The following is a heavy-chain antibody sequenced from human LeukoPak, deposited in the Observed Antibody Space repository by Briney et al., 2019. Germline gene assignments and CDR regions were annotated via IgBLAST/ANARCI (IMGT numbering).Heavy chain of an antibody. CDR1: GGTFNNSA. J-gene: IGHJ3*02. CDR2: IIPIFGTT. D-gene: IGHD2-15*01. CDR3: ARELGDIVVVVAAKGRGAFDI. V-gene: IGHV1-69*05. Sequence: ASVKVSCKASGGTFNNSAINWVRQAPGQGLEWMGRIIPIFGTTSYAQKFQGRVTITTDGSTSTAYVELSSLRSEDTALYYCARELGDIVVVVAAKGRGAFDIWGQGTMVTVSS.